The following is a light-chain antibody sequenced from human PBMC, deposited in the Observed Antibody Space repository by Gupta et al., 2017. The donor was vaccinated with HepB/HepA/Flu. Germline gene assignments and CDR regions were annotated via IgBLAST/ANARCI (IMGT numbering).Light chain of an antibody. V-gene: IGKV1-39*01. CDR1: QTINTY. CDR3: QQSYNTPRT. J-gene: IGKJ1*01. CDR2: AAS. Sequence: DIQMTQSPSSLSASVGDRVTITCRASQTINTYLNWYQQRPGKAPKVLIYAASHLLTGVPSRFSGRGSGTEFTLTTNNLQPDDFAIYYCQQSYNTPRTFGQGTKVEMK.